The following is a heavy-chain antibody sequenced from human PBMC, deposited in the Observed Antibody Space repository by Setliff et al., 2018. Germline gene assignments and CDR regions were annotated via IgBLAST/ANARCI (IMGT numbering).Heavy chain of an antibody. CDR2: LYHSGST. D-gene: IGHD6-6*01. Sequence: PSETLSLTCAVSGYPISSGYSWGWIRQPPGKGLEWIGSLYHSGSTYYNPSLKSRVTMSVDTSKNQFSPRLSSVTAADTAVYYCARVWSSSSYYFDYWGQGTLVTVSS. CDR1: GYPISSGYS. CDR3: ARVWSSSSYYFDY. V-gene: IGHV4-38-2*01. J-gene: IGHJ4*02.